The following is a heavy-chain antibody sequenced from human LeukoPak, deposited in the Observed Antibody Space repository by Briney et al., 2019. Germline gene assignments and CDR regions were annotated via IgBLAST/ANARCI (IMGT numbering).Heavy chain of an antibody. CDR1: GFTFSSYA. D-gene: IGHD2-2*01. CDR2: IRSRAYAATT. Sequence: GGSLRLSCAASGFTFSSYAMSWVRQAPGKGLEWVGFIRSRAYAATTEYAASVKGRFTISRDDSRSIAYLQMSSLKIEDTAVYYCARGGDFGVPAPLGIDAFDFWGQGTMVTVSS. J-gene: IGHJ3*01. CDR3: ARGGDFGVPAPLGIDAFDF. V-gene: IGHV3-49*04.